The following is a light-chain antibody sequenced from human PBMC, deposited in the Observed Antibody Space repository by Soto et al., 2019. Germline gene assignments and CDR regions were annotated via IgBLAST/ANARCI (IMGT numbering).Light chain of an antibody. CDR1: QSVNSN. CDR2: GIS. CDR3: QQHGQWPIT. J-gene: IGKJ5*01. Sequence: DTVMTQSPATLSVSGGERATLSCTFSQSVNSNYLAWYQQKPGQAPRLLIYGISKRATDIPDRFSGSGSGTEFTLTISSLQPEDFATYYCQQHGQWPITFGQGTRLEI. V-gene: IGKV3D-15*01.